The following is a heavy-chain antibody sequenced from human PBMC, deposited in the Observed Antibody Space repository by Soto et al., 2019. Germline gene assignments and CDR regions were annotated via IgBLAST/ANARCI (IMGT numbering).Heavy chain of an antibody. CDR3: AKVSSIYGFGPSYSSFDP. V-gene: IGHV3-30*18. J-gene: IGHJ5*02. CDR1: GCTFGSYG. CDR2: LSYDGGDK. Sequence: QVQLVESGGGVVQPGRSQRLSCVGSGCTFGSYGMHWVRQAPGKGLEWVAVLSYDGGDKYYADYVKGRFTISRDNSKNTLYLQMNSLRAEDTAVYYCAKVSSIYGFGPSYSSFDPWGQGTLVTVSS. D-gene: IGHD3-10*01.